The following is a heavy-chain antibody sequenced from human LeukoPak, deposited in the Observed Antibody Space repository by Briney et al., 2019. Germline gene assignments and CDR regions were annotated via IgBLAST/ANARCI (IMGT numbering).Heavy chain of an antibody. Sequence: PSETLSLPCTVSVRSISRYYWSWLPQPAGKGLEWIGRIYTSGSPNYNPPLKSPVTMSVDTFTDEFSLKLSSETDADTAVYYSARDRSDFGVVIIGGFDPWGQGTLVTVSS. J-gene: IGHJ5*02. V-gene: IGHV4-4*07. CDR1: VRSISRYY. D-gene: IGHD3-3*01. CDR3: ARDRSDFGVVIIGGFDP. CDR2: IYTSGSP.